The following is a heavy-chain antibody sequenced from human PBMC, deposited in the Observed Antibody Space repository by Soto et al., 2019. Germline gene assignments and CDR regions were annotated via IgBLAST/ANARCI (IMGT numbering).Heavy chain of an antibody. V-gene: IGHV3-23*01. J-gene: IGHJ6*03. CDR3: AKYTATWLRRGGDYYYYYMDV. CDR1: GFTFSSYA. CDR2: ISGSGGST. D-gene: IGHD5-18*01. Sequence: PGGSLRLSCAASGFTFSSYAMSWVRQAPGKGLEWVSAISGSGGSTYYADSVKGRFTISRDNSKNTLYLQMNSLRAEDTAVYYCAKYTATWLRRGGDYYYYYMDVWGKGTTVTVSS.